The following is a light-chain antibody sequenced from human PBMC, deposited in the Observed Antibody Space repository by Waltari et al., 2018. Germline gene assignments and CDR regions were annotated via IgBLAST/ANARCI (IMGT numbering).Light chain of an antibody. CDR3: QTYDVTNVI. CDR2: NDN. Sequence: NFMLTQPHSVSESPGKTVTNPCTRSSGRIAGKFVTLYQHRPGSVPTAVIYNDNQRPSGVPNRFCGSIDTYSNSASLTISGLRTEDEADYYCQTYDVTNVIFGGGTKLTV. V-gene: IGLV6-57*04. J-gene: IGLJ2*01. CDR1: SGRIAGKF.